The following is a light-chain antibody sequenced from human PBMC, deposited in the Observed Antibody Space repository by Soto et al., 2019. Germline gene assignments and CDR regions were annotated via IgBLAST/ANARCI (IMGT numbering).Light chain of an antibody. Sequence: DIQMTQSPSTLSASVGDRVIITCRASESISSWLAWYQQKPGKAPKLLIYKASTLESGVPSRFSGSGSGTDFTPTISSLQPDDFAIYYCQQYKTYSRTFGQGTKVDIK. CDR3: QQYKTYSRT. V-gene: IGKV1-5*03. CDR1: ESISSW. J-gene: IGKJ1*01. CDR2: KAS.